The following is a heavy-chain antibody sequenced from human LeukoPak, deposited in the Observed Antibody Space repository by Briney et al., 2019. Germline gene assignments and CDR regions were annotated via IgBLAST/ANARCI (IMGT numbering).Heavy chain of an antibody. CDR2: ISSSNSTI. CDR1: GFTFSTYS. V-gene: IGHV3-48*01. CDR3: ARLADAFDV. Sequence: GGSLRLSCAASGFTFSTYSMNWVRQAPGEGLEWVSYISSSNSTIYYAESVKGRFTISSDNATNTLYLQMNSLRAEDTGVCYCARLADAFDVWGQGTMVTVSS. J-gene: IGHJ3*01.